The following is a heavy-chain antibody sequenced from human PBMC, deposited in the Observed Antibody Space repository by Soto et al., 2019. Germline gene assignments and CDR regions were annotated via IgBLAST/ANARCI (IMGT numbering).Heavy chain of an antibody. Sequence: QVQLVQSEAEVKKPGSSVKVSCKASGGTFSSNAISWVRQAPGQGLEWMGGIIPIYASPNYAQNFQGRVTVTADKATSTAYLELSLLKFADSAIYDCAVTVTGSRSPLAHWGRGTLVIVSS. J-gene: IGHJ4*02. D-gene: IGHD3-9*01. CDR3: AVTVTGSRSPLAH. CDR2: IIPIYASP. CDR1: GGTFSSNA. V-gene: IGHV1-69*06.